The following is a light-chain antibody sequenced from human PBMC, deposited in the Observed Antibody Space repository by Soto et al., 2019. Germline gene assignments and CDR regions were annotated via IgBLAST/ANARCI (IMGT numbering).Light chain of an antibody. CDR3: SSYTSSTAYG. J-gene: IGLJ1*01. CDR1: SSDVGGYNY. CDR2: EVS. Sequence: SALTQPASVSGSPGQSITISCTGTSSDVGGYNYVSWYQLHPGKAPKLMVYEVSNRPSGVSNRFSGSKSGNTASLTISGLQAEDEADYYCSSYTSSTAYGFGTGTKVTVL. V-gene: IGLV2-14*01.